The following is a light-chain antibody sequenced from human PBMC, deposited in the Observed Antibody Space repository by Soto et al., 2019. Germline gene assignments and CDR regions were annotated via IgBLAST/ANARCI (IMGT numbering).Light chain of an antibody. V-gene: IGKV3-15*01. J-gene: IGKJ4*01. Sequence: EIGMTQSPATLSVSPGERATLSCRASESVSSNLAWYQQKPGQAPSLLIYGASTRATGIPARFSGSGSGRQFTLTISSQQSEDVALCCCQQDNNWLTFGGGTKVEIK. CDR2: GAS. CDR3: QQDNNWLT. CDR1: ESVSSN.